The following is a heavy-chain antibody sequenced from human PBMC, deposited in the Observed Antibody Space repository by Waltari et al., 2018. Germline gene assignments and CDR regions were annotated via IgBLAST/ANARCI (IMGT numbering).Heavy chain of an antibody. J-gene: IGHJ4*02. CDR2: ISDSGVIT. CDR1: GFNFISIA. V-gene: IGHV3-23*01. Sequence: DEHLLESGGGLAQHGGSLGLSCAASGFNFISIAMSWVRQAPGKGLEWFSGISDSGVITKYADSVKGRFTVSRDNSKNTVFLHLNSLRAEDTAFYYCARHLYSIDYLELAKWGQGTLVTVSS. CDR3: ARHLYSIDYLELAK. D-gene: IGHD3-22*01.